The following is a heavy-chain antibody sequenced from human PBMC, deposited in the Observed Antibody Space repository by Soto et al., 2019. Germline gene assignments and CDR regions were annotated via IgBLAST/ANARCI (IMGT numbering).Heavy chain of an antibody. CDR2: ISYDGSNK. V-gene: IGHV3-30*18. CDR1: GFTFSSYG. Sequence: PGGSLRLSCAASGFTFSSYGMHWVRQAPGKGLEWVAVISYDGSNKYYADSVKGRFTISRDNSKNTLYLQMNSLRAEDTAVYYCAKDGLKYYDILTGYLNWFDPWGQGTLVTVSS. J-gene: IGHJ5*02. D-gene: IGHD3-9*01. CDR3: AKDGLKYYDILTGYLNWFDP.